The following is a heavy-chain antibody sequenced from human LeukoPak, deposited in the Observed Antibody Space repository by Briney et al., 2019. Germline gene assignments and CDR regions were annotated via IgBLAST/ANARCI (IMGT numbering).Heavy chain of an antibody. CDR1: GGSISSYY. CDR3: ARAYGDYAPLDY. V-gene: IGHV4-59*12. CDR2: IYYSGST. J-gene: IGHJ4*02. D-gene: IGHD4-17*01. Sequence: SETLSLTCTVSGGSISSYYWSWIRQPPGKGLEWIGYIYYSGSTNYNPSLKSRVTISVDTSKNQFSLKLRSVTAADTAVYYCARAYGDYAPLDYWGQGTLVTVSS.